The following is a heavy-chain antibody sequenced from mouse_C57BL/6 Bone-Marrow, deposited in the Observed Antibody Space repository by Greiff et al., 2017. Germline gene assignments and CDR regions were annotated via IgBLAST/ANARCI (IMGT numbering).Heavy chain of an antibody. CDR3: ARALNWYYFDY. D-gene: IGHD4-1*02. V-gene: IGHV1-50*01. CDR1: GYTFTSYW. J-gene: IGHJ2*01. Sequence: VKLQQPGAELVKPGASVKLSCKASGYTFTSYWMQWVKQRPGQGLEWIGEIDPSDSYTNYNQKFKGKATLTVDTSSSTAYMQLSSLTSEDSAVYYCARALNWYYFDYWGQGTTLTVSS. CDR2: IDPSDSYT.